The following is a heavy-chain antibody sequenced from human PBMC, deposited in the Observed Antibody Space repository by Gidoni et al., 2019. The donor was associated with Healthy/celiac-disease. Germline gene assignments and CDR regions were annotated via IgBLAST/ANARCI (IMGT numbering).Heavy chain of an antibody. D-gene: IGHD1-26*01. CDR2: IYYSGST. CDR3: ARLEGELLPSDY. J-gene: IGHJ4*02. CDR1: GGSLSSSSYY. Sequence: QLQLQESGPGLVKPSETLSLTCTVSGGSLSSSSYYWGWIRQPPGKGLEWIGSIYYSGSTYYNPSLKSRVTISVDTSKNQFSLKLSSVTAADTAVYYCARLEGELLPSDYWGQGTLVTVSS. V-gene: IGHV4-39*01.